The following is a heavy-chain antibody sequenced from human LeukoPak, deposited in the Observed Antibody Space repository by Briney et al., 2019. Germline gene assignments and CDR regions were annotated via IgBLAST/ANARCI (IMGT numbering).Heavy chain of an antibody. Sequence: GSLRLSCAASGFTFSSSWITWVRQVPGKGLEWVANIKQDGGEKYYVDSVKGRFTISRDNAKNSQYLQMNNLRAEDTAVYYCARNRFAMDVWGQGTTVTVSS. CDR2: IKQDGGEK. CDR1: GFTFSSSW. J-gene: IGHJ6*02. CDR3: ARNRFAMDV. V-gene: IGHV3-7*04.